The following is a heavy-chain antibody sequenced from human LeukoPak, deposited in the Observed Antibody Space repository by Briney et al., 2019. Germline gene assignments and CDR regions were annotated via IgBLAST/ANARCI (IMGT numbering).Heavy chain of an antibody. CDR1: GFTFDDYA. J-gene: IGHJ4*02. CDR2: ISWNSGSI. D-gene: IGHD3-10*01. Sequence: GGSLRLSCAASGFTFDDYAMHWVRQAPGEGLEWVSGISWNSGSIGYADSVKGRFTISRDNAKNSLYLQMNSLRAEDTALYYCAKVRYYYGSGYFDYWGQGTLVTVSS. CDR3: AKVRYYYGSGYFDY. V-gene: IGHV3-9*01.